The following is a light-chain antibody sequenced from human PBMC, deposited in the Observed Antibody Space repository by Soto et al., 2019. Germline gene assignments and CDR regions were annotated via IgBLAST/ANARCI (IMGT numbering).Light chain of an antibody. CDR1: QSVSSSY. CDR2: GAS. CDR3: PQYATLTPRYN. V-gene: IGKV3-20*01. Sequence: EIVLTQSPGTLSLSPGERATLSCRASQSVSSSYLAWYQQKPGQAPRLLIYGASTRATGIPDRFSGSGSGTDFTLTISRLEPEDFAVYYCPQYATLTPRYNFGQGTKLEIK. J-gene: IGKJ2*01.